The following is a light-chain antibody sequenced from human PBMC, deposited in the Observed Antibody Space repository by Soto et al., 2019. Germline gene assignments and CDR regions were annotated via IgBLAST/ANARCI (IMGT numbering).Light chain of an antibody. CDR2: QVT. Sequence: QSVLAQPPSASGSPGQSVTISCTGTSSDVGRYNYVSWYQHHPGKAPKLIIYQVTQRPSGVPDRFSGSKSGNPASLTGSGLQTEDEADYYCTGYAGINNRVLGTGTKVPVL. J-gene: IGLJ1*01. V-gene: IGLV2-8*01. CDR1: SSDVGRYNY. CDR3: TGYAGINNRV.